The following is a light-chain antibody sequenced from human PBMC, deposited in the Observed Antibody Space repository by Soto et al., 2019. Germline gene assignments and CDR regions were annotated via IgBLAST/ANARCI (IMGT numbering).Light chain of an antibody. CDR1: QSVSSSY. Sequence: LSKSLVTGSLKKGERATLSYRASQSVSSSYLAWYQQKPGQAPRLLIYGASSRATGIPDRFSGSGSGTDFTLTISRLEPEDFAVYYCQHSGSPPCTFGQGTKV. V-gene: IGKV3-20*01. CDR3: QHSGSPPCT. J-gene: IGKJ1*01. CDR2: GAS.